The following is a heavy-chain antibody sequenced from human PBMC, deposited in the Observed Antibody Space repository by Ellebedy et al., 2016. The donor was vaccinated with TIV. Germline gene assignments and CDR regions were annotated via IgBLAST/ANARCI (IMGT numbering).Heavy chain of an antibody. V-gene: IGHV1-8*02. J-gene: IGHJ4*02. CDR1: GGTFSSYA. CDR3: ARVGWEPNDY. Sequence: ASVKVSXXASGGTFSSYAISWVRQATGQGLEWMGWMNPNSGNTGYAQKFQGRVTMTRNTSISTAYMELSSLRSEDTAVYYCARVGWEPNDYWGQGTLDTVSS. CDR2: MNPNSGNT. D-gene: IGHD1-26*01.